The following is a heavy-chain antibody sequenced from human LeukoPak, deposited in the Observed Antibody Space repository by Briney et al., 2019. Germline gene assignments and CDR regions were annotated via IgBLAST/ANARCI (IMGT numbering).Heavy chain of an antibody. Sequence: ASVKVSCKASGYTFTDYYMHYVRQAPGQGLEWMGRINPNSGAADYAQKFQGRVTMTRDTSISTAYMDLSSLKPDDTAVYYCARESWGRKDAFDIWGRGTMVALSS. D-gene: IGHD3-16*01. CDR3: ARESWGRKDAFDI. CDR1: GYTFTDYY. J-gene: IGHJ3*02. CDR2: INPNSGAA. V-gene: IGHV1-2*06.